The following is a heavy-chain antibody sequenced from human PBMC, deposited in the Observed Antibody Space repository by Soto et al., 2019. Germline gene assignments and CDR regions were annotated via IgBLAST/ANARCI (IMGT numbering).Heavy chain of an antibody. J-gene: IGHJ5*02. CDR1: GYSFTSYL. V-gene: IGHV5-51*01. D-gene: IGHD6-19*01. CDR2: IYPGDSDT. CDR3: ARLGSSSGWFWVWFDP. Sequence: PGESLKISCKGSGYSFTSYLIGWVRQMPGKGLEWIGIIYPGDSDTRHSPSFQGQVTISAEKSISTAYPQWSSLKASDTAMYYCARLGSSSGWFWVWFDPWGQGTLVNVSS.